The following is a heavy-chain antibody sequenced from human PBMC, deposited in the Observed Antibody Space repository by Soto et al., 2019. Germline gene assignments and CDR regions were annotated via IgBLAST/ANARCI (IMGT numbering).Heavy chain of an antibody. CDR3: ARQQYTVVTAFDV. V-gene: IGHV4-59*07. Sequence: QVQLQESGPGVVKTSDTLSLTCTVSGGSITPYYWSWIRQPPGEGLEWIGYVSYSGKTGYNPSLKSRVSMSIDTSKNEFSLKLTSLTAADAATYYCARQQYTVVTAFDVWGQGTTVAVSS. J-gene: IGHJ3*01. CDR1: GGSITPYY. CDR2: VSYSGKT. D-gene: IGHD2-15*01.